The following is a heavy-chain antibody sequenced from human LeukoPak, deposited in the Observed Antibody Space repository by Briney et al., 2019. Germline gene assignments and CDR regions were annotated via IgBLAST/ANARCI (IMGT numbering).Heavy chain of an antibody. Sequence: GGSMRLSCAASGFTFSDYYMSWVRQAPGKGLEWVSHIISSGRTIYYADSVKGRFTISRDNAKNSLYLQMNSPRLGDPAVYYWAKPDCSSTSCYEFDSWRRGTLVTVSS. CDR2: IISSGRTI. V-gene: IGHV3-11*04. CDR3: AKPDCSSTSCYEFDS. CDR1: GFTFSDYY. J-gene: IGHJ4*02. D-gene: IGHD2-2*01.